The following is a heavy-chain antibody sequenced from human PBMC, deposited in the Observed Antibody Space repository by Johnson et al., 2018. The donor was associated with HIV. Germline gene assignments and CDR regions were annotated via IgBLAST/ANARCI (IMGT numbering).Heavy chain of an antibody. Sequence: VQLVESGGGVVQPGRSLRLSCAASGFTFSNYAMSWVRQAPGKGLEWVSRIVISGDSTYYADSVKGRFTISRDNSKNSLYLQMNSLRAEDTAVYYCARDRGYWDAFDIWGQGTMVIVSS. V-gene: IGHV3-23*04. CDR2: IVISGDST. CDR3: ARDRGYWDAFDI. D-gene: IGHD3-22*01. J-gene: IGHJ3*02. CDR1: GFTFSNYA.